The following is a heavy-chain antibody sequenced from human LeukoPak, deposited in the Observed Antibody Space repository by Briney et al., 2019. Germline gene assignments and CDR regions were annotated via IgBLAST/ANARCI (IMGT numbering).Heavy chain of an antibody. CDR3: ARDVDANY. D-gene: IGHD5-12*01. CDR2: IKQDGGEK. CDR1: GFSFSSYW. V-gene: IGHV3-7*01. Sequence: GGSLRLSCIASGFSFSSYWMTWVRQAPGKGLEWLANIKQDGGEKYYVDSVKGRFTISRDNAKNSLSLQMNSLRAEDTALYYCARDVDANYWGQGTLVTDSS. J-gene: IGHJ4*02.